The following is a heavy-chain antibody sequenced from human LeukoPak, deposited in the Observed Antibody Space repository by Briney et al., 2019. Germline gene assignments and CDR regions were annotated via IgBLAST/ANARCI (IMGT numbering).Heavy chain of an antibody. CDR3: ARGVYSYGYGGGFDY. D-gene: IGHD5-18*01. J-gene: IGHJ4*02. Sequence: PGGSLRLSCAASGFTFSSYAMSWVRQAPGKGLEWVSAISGSGGSTYYADSVKGRFTISRDNSKNTLYLQMNSLRAEDTAVYYCARGVYSYGYGGGFDYWGQGTLVAVSS. CDR2: ISGSGGST. CDR1: GFTFSSYA. V-gene: IGHV3-23*01.